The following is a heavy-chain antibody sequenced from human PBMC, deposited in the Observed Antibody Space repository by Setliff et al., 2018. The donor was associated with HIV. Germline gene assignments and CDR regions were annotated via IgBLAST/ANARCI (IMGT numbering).Heavy chain of an antibody. V-gene: IGHV4-38-2*02. J-gene: IGHJ3*02. Sequence: SETLSLTCTVSGYSISSGYYWGWIRQPPGKGLEWIGSIYHSGSTYYNPSLRSRVVLSVDTSKNQLSLRLTSFTAADTAVYYCARPLSPSYNFWGDAFAIWGQGTQVTVSS. D-gene: IGHD3-3*01. CDR3: ARPLSPSYNFWGDAFAI. CDR2: IYHSGST. CDR1: GYSISSGYY.